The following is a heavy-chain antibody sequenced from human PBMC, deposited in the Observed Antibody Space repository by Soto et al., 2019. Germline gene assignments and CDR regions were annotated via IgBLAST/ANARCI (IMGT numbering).Heavy chain of an antibody. CDR2: INAANGDT. J-gene: IGHJ4*02. CDR1: GYTFTNYA. Sequence: ASVKVSCKASGYTFTNYAIHWARQAPGQSLEWMGWINAANGDTRYSQKFQGRVTITRDTSASIAYMDLSSLRSEDTAVYYCARDILSGYSGYDDWGRGTLVTVSS. D-gene: IGHD3-9*01. CDR3: ARDILSGYSGYDD. V-gene: IGHV1-3*01.